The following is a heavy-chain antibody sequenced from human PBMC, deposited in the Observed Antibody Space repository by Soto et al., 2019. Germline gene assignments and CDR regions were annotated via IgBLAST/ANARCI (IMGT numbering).Heavy chain of an antibody. CDR3: ARWGDFWSGYYWYFDY. CDR1: GYTFTSYG. Sequence: QVQLVQSGAEVKKPGASVKVSCKASGYTFTSYGISWVRQAPGQGLEWMGWISAYNGNTNYAQKLQGRVTMTTDTSTSTGYMELRSLRSDDTAVYYCARWGDFWSGYYWYFDYWGQGTLVTVSS. CDR2: ISAYNGNT. J-gene: IGHJ4*02. D-gene: IGHD3-3*01. V-gene: IGHV1-18*01.